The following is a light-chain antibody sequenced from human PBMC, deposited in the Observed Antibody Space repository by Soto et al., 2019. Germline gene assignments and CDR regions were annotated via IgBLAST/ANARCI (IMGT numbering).Light chain of an antibody. CDR2: DVS. CDR3: SSYTSTSTAWV. Sequence: QSALTQPASVSGSPGQSITISCTGTNSDIGGYNYVSWYQHHPGKAPKLMIYDVSNRPSGVSNRFSGSKSGNTASLTLSGLQTEDEADYYCSSYTSTSTAWVFGGGTKLTVL. V-gene: IGLV2-14*03. J-gene: IGLJ3*02. CDR1: NSDIGGYNY.